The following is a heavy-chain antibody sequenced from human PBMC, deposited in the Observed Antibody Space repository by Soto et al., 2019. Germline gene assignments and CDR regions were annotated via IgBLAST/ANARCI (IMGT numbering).Heavy chain of an antibody. CDR2: ISSSSTYI. CDR1: GFTFSGSS. V-gene: IGHV3-21*01. D-gene: IGHD4-17*01. Sequence: EVQLVESGGGLVKPGGSLRLSCATSGFTFSGSSMKWVRQAPGKGLEWVSSISSSSTYIYYADSVRGRFTIARDNAKNSLYLQMNSLRAEDTAVYYCASNYGAYVDTYFDYWGQGTLVTVSS. CDR3: ASNYGAYVDTYFDY. J-gene: IGHJ4*02.